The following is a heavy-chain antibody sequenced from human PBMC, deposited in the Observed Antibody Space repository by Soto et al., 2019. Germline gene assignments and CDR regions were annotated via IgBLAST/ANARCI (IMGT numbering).Heavy chain of an antibody. D-gene: IGHD2-8*01. CDR2: INPNSGGT. V-gene: IGHV1-2*02. J-gene: IGHJ4*02. CDR3: ARRVGCTNGVCSRGYFDY. CDR1: GYTFTGYY. Sequence: VASVKVSCKASGYTFTGYYMHWVRQAPGQGLEWMGWINPNSGGTNYAQKFQGRVTMTRDTSISTAYMELSRLRSDDTAVYYCARRVGCTNGVCSRGYFDYWGQGTLVTVSS.